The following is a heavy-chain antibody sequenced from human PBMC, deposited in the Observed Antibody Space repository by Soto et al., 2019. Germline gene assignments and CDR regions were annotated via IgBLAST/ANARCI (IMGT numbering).Heavy chain of an antibody. CDR3: ARASGTSGWYWVFFP. CDR1: GFTFSSYW. V-gene: IGHV3-74*01. CDR2: INSDGSST. J-gene: IGHJ5*02. Sequence: EVQLVESGGGLAQPGGSLRLSCAASGFTFSSYWMHWVHQAPGKGLVWVSRINSDGSSTSYADSVKGRFTISRDNAKNTLYLQMNSLRAEDTAVYYCARASGTSGWYWVFFPWGQGTLVTVSS. D-gene: IGHD6-19*01.